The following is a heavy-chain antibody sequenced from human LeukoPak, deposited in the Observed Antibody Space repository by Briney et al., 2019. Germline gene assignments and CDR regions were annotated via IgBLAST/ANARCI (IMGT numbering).Heavy chain of an antibody. CDR1: GGTFSSYA. Sequence: SVKVSCKASGGTFSSYAISWVRQAPGQGLEWMGRIIPIFGTANYAQKFQGRVTITTDESTSTAYMELSSLRSEDTAVYYCARDRRMGVGATDGNDYWGQGTLVTVSS. CDR3: ARDRRMGVGATDGNDY. D-gene: IGHD1-26*01. V-gene: IGHV1-69*05. CDR2: IIPIFGTA. J-gene: IGHJ4*02.